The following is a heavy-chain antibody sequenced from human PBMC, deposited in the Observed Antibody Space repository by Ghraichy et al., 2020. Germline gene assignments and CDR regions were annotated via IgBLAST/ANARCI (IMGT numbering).Heavy chain of an antibody. CDR2: IYYSGST. V-gene: IGHV4-61*01. Sequence: SQTLSLTCTVSGGSVSSGSYYWSWIRQPPGKGLEWIGYIYYSGSTNYNPSLKSRVTISVDTSKNQFSLKLSSVTAADTAVYYCARDIRRGTAMVDCYFDYWGQGTLVTVSS. D-gene: IGHD5-18*01. CDR1: GGSVSSGSYY. J-gene: IGHJ4*02. CDR3: ARDIRRGTAMVDCYFDY.